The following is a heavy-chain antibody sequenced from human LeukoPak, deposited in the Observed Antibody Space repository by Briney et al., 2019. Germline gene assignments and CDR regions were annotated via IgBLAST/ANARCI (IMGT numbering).Heavy chain of an antibody. CDR3: AGVSSGYFPVDY. Sequence: SETLSLTCTVSGGSISSSIYYWGWIRQPPGKGLEWIGSIYYSGSTYYNPSLKSRVTISVDTSKNQFSLKLSSVTAADTAVYYCAGVSSGYFPVDYWGQGTLVTVSS. V-gene: IGHV4-39*01. D-gene: IGHD3-22*01. CDR2: IYYSGST. CDR1: GGSISSSIYY. J-gene: IGHJ4*02.